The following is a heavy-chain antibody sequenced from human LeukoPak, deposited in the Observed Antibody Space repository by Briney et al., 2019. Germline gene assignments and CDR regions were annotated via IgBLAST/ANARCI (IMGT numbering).Heavy chain of an antibody. CDR1: GFTFSSYS. J-gene: IGHJ4*02. D-gene: IGHD1-26*01. CDR2: IYYSGST. Sequence: PGGSLRLSCAASGFTFSSYSMNWVRQAPGKGLEWIGSIYYSGSTYYNPSLKSRVTISVDTSKNQFSLKLSPVTAADTAVYYCARESYSGSQRGVDYWGQGTLVTVSS. V-gene: IGHV4-39*07. CDR3: ARESYSGSQRGVDY.